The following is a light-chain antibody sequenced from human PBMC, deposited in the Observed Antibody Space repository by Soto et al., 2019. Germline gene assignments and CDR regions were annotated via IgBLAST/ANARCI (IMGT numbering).Light chain of an antibody. CDR1: QSVLYSSNNKSY. V-gene: IGKV4-1*01. CDR3: QQYYSTPWT. J-gene: IGKJ1*01. CDR2: WAS. Sequence: DRVMTQSPDSLAVSLGERATINCKSSQSVLYSSNNKSYLAWYQQKPGQPPKLLIYWASTRESGVPDRFSGSGSGTDFTLTISSLQAEDVAVYYCQQYYSTPWTFGQGTKVDIK.